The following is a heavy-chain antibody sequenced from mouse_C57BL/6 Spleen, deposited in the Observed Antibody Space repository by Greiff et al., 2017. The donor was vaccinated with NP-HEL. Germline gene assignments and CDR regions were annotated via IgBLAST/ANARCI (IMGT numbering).Heavy chain of an antibody. CDR1: GYTFTSYW. Sequence: QVQLQQSGAELVMPGASVKLSCKASGYTFTSYWMHWVKQRPGQGLEWIGEIDPSDSYTNYNQKFKGKSTLTVDKSSSTAYMQLSSLTSEDSAVYYCARGITTARLAYWGQGTLVTVSA. CDR2: IDPSDSYT. V-gene: IGHV1-69*01. D-gene: IGHD1-2*01. J-gene: IGHJ3*01. CDR3: ARGITTARLAY.